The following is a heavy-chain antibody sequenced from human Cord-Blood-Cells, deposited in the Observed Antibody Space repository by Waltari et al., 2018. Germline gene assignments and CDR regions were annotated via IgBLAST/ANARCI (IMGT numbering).Heavy chain of an antibody. V-gene: IGHV4-39*01. J-gene: IGHJ4*02. CDR3: ARLRAGIAAAGTDY. Sequence: QLQLQESGPGLVKPSETLSLTCTVSGGSISSRSYYWGWIRQPPGKGLEWMGSIYYSGSTYYNPSLKSRVTISVDTSKNQFSLKLSSVTAADTAVYYCARLRAGIAAAGTDYWGQGTLVTVSS. D-gene: IGHD6-13*01. CDR1: GGSISSRSYY. CDR2: IYYSGST.